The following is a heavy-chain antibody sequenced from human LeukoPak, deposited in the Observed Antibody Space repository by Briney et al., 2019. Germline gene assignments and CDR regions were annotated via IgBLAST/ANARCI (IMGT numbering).Heavy chain of an antibody. Sequence: GGSLRLSCAASGFIFTDSWKSWVRQAPGKGLEWVANIRHDGSQTYYLDSVKGRFTISRDNAKNEVYLEMNNLRGADTAVYYCATGANLFQFWGQGTLVTVSS. CDR2: IRHDGSQT. CDR3: ATGANLFQF. D-gene: IGHD1-14*01. J-gene: IGHJ4*02. V-gene: IGHV3-7*01. CDR1: GFIFTDSW.